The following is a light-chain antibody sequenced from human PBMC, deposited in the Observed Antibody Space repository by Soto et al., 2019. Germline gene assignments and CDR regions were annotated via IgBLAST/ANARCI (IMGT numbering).Light chain of an antibody. CDR3: SSYTGRNHVL. CDR2: DVS. CDR1: SSDVGSQNS. Sequence: QPASVSGSPGQSITISCTGTSSDVGSQNSVSWYQQYPGKAPQLIIYDVSTRPSRTSNRFSGSKSGDTASLTISGLLAEDEADYFCSSYTGRNHVLFGGGTKLTVL. J-gene: IGLJ2*01. V-gene: IGLV2-14*03.